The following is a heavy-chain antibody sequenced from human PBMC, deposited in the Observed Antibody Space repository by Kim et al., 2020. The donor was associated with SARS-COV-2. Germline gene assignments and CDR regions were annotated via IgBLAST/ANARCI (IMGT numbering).Heavy chain of an antibody. CDR2: INAGNGNT. CDR3: ARGWVGGYDFWSCYYRMAYWACFRGGMDV. CDR1: VSPFTSYA. D-gene: IGHD3-3*01. J-gene: IGHJ6*02. Sequence: ASVKVSCKASVSPFTSYAMHWVRQAPGQRLEWMGWINAGNGNTKYSQKFQGRVTITRDTSASTAYMELSSLRSEDTAVYYCARGWVGGYDFWSCYYRMAYWACFRGGMDVWGQGTTVTVSS. V-gene: IGHV1-3*01.